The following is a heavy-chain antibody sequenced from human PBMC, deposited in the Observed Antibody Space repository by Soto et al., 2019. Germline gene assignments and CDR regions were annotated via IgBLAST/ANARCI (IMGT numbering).Heavy chain of an antibody. J-gene: IGHJ6*02. CDR3: ARGMIVVVITNYDYGMDV. CDR2: SIPIFGTA. V-gene: IGHV1-69*13. D-gene: IGHD3-22*01. CDR1: GRTSSSYA. Sequence: SVKVSCKASGRTSSSYAISWVRQAPGQGLEWMGGSIPIFGTANYAQKFQGRVTITADESTSTACMELSILRSEDTAVYYCARGMIVVVITNYDYGMDVWGQGTTVTVSS.